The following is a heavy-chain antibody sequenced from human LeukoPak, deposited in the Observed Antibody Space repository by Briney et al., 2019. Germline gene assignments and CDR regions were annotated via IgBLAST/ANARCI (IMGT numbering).Heavy chain of an antibody. CDR1: GFTFSSYA. Sequence: PGGSLRLSCAASGFTFSSYAMSWVRQAPGKGLEWVSAISGSGGSTYYADSVKGRFTISRDNSKNTLYLQMNSLRAEDTAVYYCASAYISSWLPTGKFDYWGQGTLVTVSS. J-gene: IGHJ4*02. D-gene: IGHD6-13*01. CDR3: ASAYISSWLPTGKFDY. CDR2: ISGSGGST. V-gene: IGHV3-23*01.